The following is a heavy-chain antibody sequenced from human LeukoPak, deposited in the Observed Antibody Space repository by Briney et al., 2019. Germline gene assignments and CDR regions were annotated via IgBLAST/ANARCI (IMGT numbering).Heavy chain of an antibody. Sequence: GGSLRLSCAASGFTFRDYDMHWVRQVPGRGLEWVSAIGIGDDTHYPDSVKRRFTVSRENAKNSLYLQMNTLRDGDTAVYYCIRGGIRVSGIDAFDIWGQGTMVTVSS. CDR2: IGIGDDT. V-gene: IGHV3-13*01. J-gene: IGHJ3*02. CDR3: IRGGIRVSGIDAFDI. CDR1: GFTFRDYD. D-gene: IGHD5/OR15-5a*01.